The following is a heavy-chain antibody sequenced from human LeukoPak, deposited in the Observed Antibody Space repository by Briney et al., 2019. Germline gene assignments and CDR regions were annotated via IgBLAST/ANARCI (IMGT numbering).Heavy chain of an antibody. CDR1: GYTFTSYG. Sequence: GASVKVSCKASGYTFTSYGISWVRQAPGQGLEWMGWISAYNGNTNYAQKLQGRVTMTTDTCTSTAYMELRSLRSDDTAVYYCARDQDYCSGGSCYSTRADYWGQGTLVTVSS. V-gene: IGHV1-18*04. CDR2: ISAYNGNT. J-gene: IGHJ4*02. D-gene: IGHD2-15*01. CDR3: ARDQDYCSGGSCYSTRADY.